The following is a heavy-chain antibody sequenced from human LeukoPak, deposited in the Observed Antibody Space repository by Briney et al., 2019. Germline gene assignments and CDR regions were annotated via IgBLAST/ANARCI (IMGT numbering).Heavy chain of an antibody. CDR3: ARGFYYDFWSGYYVY. Sequence: SVKVSCKASGGTFSSYAISWVRQAPGQGLEWMGGIIPIFGTANYAQKFQGRVTITTDESTSTAYMELSSLRSEDTAVYCCARGFYYDFWSGYYVYWGQGTLVTVSS. CDR2: IIPIFGTA. D-gene: IGHD3-3*01. V-gene: IGHV1-69*05. CDR1: GGTFSSYA. J-gene: IGHJ4*02.